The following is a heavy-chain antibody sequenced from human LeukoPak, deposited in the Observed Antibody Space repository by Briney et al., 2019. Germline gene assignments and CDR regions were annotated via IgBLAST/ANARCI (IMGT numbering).Heavy chain of an antibody. CDR3: ARSWNSACDY. D-gene: IGHD1-7*01. J-gene: IGHJ4*02. V-gene: IGHV1-18*01. CDR1: GYTFTSYG. CDR2: ISGYNGAT. Sequence: PGASVKVFCTASGYTFTSYGISWVRQAPGQGLEWMGWISGYNGATNYAQKLQGRVTMTTDTSTSTAYMELRSLRSDDTAAYYCARSWNSACDYWGQGTLVTVSS.